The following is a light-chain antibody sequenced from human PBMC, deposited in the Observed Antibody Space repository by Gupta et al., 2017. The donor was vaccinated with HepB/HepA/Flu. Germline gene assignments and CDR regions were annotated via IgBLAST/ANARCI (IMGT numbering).Light chain of an antibody. CDR2: GAS. V-gene: IGKV3-20*01. CDR3: QQHGSSPPIT. Sequence: EIVLTQSPGTLSLSPGERATLSCRASQSVSSSYLSWYQQKPGQAPRLLIYGASSRATGIPDRFFGSGSGTDFTLTISSLEPEDFAVYYCQQHGSSPPITLGKGTQVEIK. CDR1: QSVSSSY. J-gene: IGKJ5*01.